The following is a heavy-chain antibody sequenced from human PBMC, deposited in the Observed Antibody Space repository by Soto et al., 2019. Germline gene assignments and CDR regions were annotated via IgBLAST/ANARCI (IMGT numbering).Heavy chain of an antibody. CDR1: GGSISSGGYF. J-gene: IGHJ4*02. Sequence: PSETLSLTCTVSGGSISSGGYFWSWIRQPPGKGLEWIGNIFYSGTTYYNPSLKSRVTISVDTSKNQFSLKLSSVTAADTAVYYCASGPPGYCSITSCYFGYWGQGILVTSPQ. CDR3: ASGPPGYCSITSCYFGY. V-gene: IGHV4-31*03. D-gene: IGHD2-2*01. CDR2: IFYSGTT.